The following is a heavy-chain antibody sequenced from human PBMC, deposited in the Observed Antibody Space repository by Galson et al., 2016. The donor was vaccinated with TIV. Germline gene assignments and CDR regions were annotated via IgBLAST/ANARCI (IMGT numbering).Heavy chain of an antibody. Sequence: SLRLSCAASGLSVSINYMTWVRQAPGKGLEWVSLISDGGNTYYPDSVKGRFSISRDKSKNTLYLQMNSLRVEDTAVYYCARGRIVDATYYYYYYGMDVWGQGTAVTVSS. CDR3: ARGRIVDATYYYYYYGMDV. J-gene: IGHJ6*02. CDR1: GLSVSINY. CDR2: ISDGGNT. D-gene: IGHD1-26*01. V-gene: IGHV3-66*02.